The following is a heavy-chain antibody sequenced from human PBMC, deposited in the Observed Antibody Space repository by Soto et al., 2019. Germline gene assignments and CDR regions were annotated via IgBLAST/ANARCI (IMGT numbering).Heavy chain of an antibody. D-gene: IGHD1-20*01. J-gene: IGHJ4*02. CDR2: ISAYNGNT. CDR3: ARDTDYNWNDPSGKDY. CDR1: GYTFTSYG. Sequence: QVQLVQSGAEVKKPGASVKVSCKASGYTFTSYGISWVRQAPGQGLEWMGWISAYNGNTNYAQKLEGRVTMTTDTSTSTAYMELRSLRSDDTAVYYCARDTDYNWNDPSGKDYWGQGTLVTVSS. V-gene: IGHV1-18*01.